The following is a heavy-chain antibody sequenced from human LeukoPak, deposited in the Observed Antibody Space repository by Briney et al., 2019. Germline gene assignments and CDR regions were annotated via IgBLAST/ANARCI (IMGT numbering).Heavy chain of an antibody. Sequence: PGRSLRLSCAASGFTFSSYAMSWVRQAPGKGLEWFSANSGSGGSTYYADSVKGRFTISRDNSKNTLYLQMNSLRAEDTAVYYCAKGQQGYCSSTSCTHYYYYGMDVWGQGTTVTVSS. CDR3: AKGQQGYCSSTSCTHYYYYGMDV. CDR2: NSGSGGST. CDR1: GFTFSSYA. J-gene: IGHJ6*02. D-gene: IGHD2-2*01. V-gene: IGHV3-23*01.